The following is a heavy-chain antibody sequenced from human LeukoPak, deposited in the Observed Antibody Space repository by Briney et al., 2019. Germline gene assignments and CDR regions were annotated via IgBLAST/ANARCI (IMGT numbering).Heavy chain of an antibody. Sequence: ASVKVSCKASGGTFSNYAISWVRQAPGQGLEWMGGIIPIFGTANYAQKFQGRVTITADESTSTAYMELSSLRSEDTAVYYCARGTMVRGVIFDGMDVWGQGTTVTVSS. V-gene: IGHV1-69*13. CDR3: ARGTMVRGVIFDGMDV. CDR1: GGTFSNYA. D-gene: IGHD3-10*01. CDR2: IIPIFGTA. J-gene: IGHJ6*02.